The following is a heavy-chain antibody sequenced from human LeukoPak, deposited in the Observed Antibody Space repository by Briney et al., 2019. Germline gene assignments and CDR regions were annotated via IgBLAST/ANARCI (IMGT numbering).Heavy chain of an antibody. V-gene: IGHV1-24*01. D-gene: IGHD5-12*01. CDR1: GYTLTELS. CDR2: FDTEDGET. Sequence: ASVKVSCKVSGYTLTELSMHWVRQAPGKGLEWMGGFDTEDGETIYAQKFQGRVTMTEDTSTDTAYMELSSLRSEDTAGYYCATAPNEWLRHPFVLDVWGQGTTVTVSS. CDR3: ATAPNEWLRHPFVLDV. J-gene: IGHJ6*02.